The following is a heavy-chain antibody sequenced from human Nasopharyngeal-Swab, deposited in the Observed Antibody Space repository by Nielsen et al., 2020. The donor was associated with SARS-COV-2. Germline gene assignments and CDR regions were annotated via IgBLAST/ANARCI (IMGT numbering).Heavy chain of an antibody. J-gene: IGHJ6*02. D-gene: IGHD2-2*01. V-gene: IGHV1-69*10. CDR3: AREGVVRCSSTSCYGVDIVATIDYYYYGMDV. CDR1: GGTFSSYA. Sequence: SVKVSCKASGGTFSSYAISWVRQAPGQGLEWMGGIIPILGIANYAQKFQGRVTMTTDTSTSTAYMELRSLRSDDTAVYYCAREGVVRCSSTSCYGVDIVATIDYYYYGMDVWGQGTTVTVSS. CDR2: IIPILGIA.